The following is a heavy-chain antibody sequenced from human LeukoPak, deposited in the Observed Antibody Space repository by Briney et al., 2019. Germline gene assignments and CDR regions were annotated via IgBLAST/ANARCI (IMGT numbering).Heavy chain of an antibody. J-gene: IGHJ4*02. Sequence: GASVKVSCKASGYTFTGYYMHWVRQAPGQGLEWMGWINPNSGDTKYAQRFQGRVTMTRDTSINTAYLELSRLGSDDTAVNYCARDKYCSGGTCYYLLFDYWGQGTLVTVSS. CDR1: GYTFTGYY. CDR3: ARDKYCSGGTCYYLLFDY. V-gene: IGHV1-2*02. CDR2: INPNSGDT. D-gene: IGHD2-15*01.